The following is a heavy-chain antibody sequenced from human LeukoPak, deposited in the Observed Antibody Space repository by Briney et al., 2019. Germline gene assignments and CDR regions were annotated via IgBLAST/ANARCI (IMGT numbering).Heavy chain of an antibody. J-gene: IGHJ5*02. V-gene: IGHV4-59*02. Sequence: SETLSLTCDVSGGSVTSTNWWTWVRQPPGKGLEWIGYIYYSGSTNYNPSLKSRVTISVDTSKNQFSLKLSSVTAADTAVYYCARGGGCSGGSCYRLLRPGTGGWFDPWGQGTLVTVSS. D-gene: IGHD2-15*01. CDR3: ARGGGCSGGSCYRLLRPGTGGWFDP. CDR2: IYYSGST. CDR1: GGSVTSTN.